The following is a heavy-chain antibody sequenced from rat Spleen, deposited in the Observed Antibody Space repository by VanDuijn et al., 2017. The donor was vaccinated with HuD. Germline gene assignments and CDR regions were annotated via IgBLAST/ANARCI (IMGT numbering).Heavy chain of an antibody. Sequence: EVQLVESGGGLVQPGRSLKLSCAASKFTFRKDAMAWVRQAPTKGLEWVASINVAGDTTYYRDSVKGRFTFSRDNARNTLYLQMDSLRSEDTATYYCARRYYSGFDYWGQGVMVTVSS. CDR1: KFTFRKDA. CDR3: ARRYYSGFDY. V-gene: IGHV5S13*01. CDR2: INVAGDTT. D-gene: IGHD1-1*01. J-gene: IGHJ2*01.